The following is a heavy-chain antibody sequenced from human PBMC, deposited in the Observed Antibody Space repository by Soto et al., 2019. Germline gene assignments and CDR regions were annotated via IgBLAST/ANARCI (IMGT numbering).Heavy chain of an antibody. CDR1: GGSISSYY. CDR3: ARQLYYYDSSGYYYYWFDP. J-gene: IGHJ5*02. D-gene: IGHD3-22*01. V-gene: IGHV4-59*08. CDR2: IYYSGST. Sequence: SETLSLTCTVSGGSISSYYWSWIRQPPGKGLEWIGYIYYSGSTNYNPSLKSRVTISVDTSKNQFSLKLSSVTAADTAVYYCARQLYYYDSSGYYYYWFDPWGQGTLVTVSS.